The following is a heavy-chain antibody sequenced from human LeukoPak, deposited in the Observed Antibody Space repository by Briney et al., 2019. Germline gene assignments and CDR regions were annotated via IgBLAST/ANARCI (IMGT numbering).Heavy chain of an antibody. CDR2: IRYDGTNK. Sequence: GGSLRLSCAASGFTFSTYGMHWVRQAPGKGLEWVAFIRYDGTNKYYADSVRGRFTFSRDNSKNTLYLQMNSLRAEDTAVYYCARGGSSWDFAFDIWGQGTMVTVSS. CDR1: GFTFSTYG. D-gene: IGHD6-13*01. CDR3: ARGGSSWDFAFDI. J-gene: IGHJ3*02. V-gene: IGHV3-30*02.